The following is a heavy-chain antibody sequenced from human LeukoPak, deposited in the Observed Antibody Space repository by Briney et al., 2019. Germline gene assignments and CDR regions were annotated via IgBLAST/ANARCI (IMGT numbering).Heavy chain of an antibody. CDR1: GFTVSSND. Sequence: GGSLRLSCAASGFTVSSNDMSWVRQAPGKGLECISVIYSGGSTDYADSVKGRLTISRDNSKNILYLQMNSLRAEDKAVYYCAELGITMIGGVWGKGTTVTISS. J-gene: IGHJ6*04. V-gene: IGHV3-53*01. D-gene: IGHD3-10*02. CDR2: IYSGGST. CDR3: AELGITMIGGV.